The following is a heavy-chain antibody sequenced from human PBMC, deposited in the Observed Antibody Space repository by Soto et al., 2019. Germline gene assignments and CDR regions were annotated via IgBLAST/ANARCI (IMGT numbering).Heavy chain of an antibody. J-gene: IGHJ6*02. CDR2: ISAYNGNT. Sequence: GASVKVSCKASGYTFTSYGISWVRQAPGQGGAWMGWISAYNGNTNYAQKLQGRVTMTTDTSTSTAYMELRSLRSDDTAVYYCATSGYDFWSGYPPLDYYYGMDVWGQGTTVTVSS. CDR1: GYTFTSYG. D-gene: IGHD3-3*01. CDR3: ATSGYDFWSGYPPLDYYYGMDV. V-gene: IGHV1-18*01.